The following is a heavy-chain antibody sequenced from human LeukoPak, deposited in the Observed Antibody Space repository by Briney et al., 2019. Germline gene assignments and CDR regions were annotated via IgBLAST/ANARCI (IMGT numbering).Heavy chain of an antibody. V-gene: IGHV1-46*01. CDR1: GYTFTSYY. CDR2: INPSGGST. CDR3: ARVPALYGDYYYGMDV. Sequence: ASVKVSCKASGYTFTSYYMHWGRQAPGQGLEWMGIINPSGGSTSYAQKFQGRGTMTRDTSTSTVYMELSRLSSEATAVYYCARVPALYGDYYYGMDVWGKGTTVTVSS. J-gene: IGHJ6*04. D-gene: IGHD4-17*01.